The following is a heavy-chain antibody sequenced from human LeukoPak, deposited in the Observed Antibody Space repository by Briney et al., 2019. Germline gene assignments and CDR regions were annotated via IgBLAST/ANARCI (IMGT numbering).Heavy chain of an antibody. D-gene: IGHD6-13*01. CDR2: ISGSGGSS. CDR3: AKEGGIAAVQYQFDY. CDR1: GFTFNSYA. V-gene: IGHV3-23*01. Sequence: GGSLRLSCAASGFTFNSYAMSWVRQAPAKGLEWVSTISGSGGSSYYADSVKGRFTISRDNSKNTLYLQMNSLRAEDTAVYYCAKEGGIAAVQYQFDYWGQGTLVTVSS. J-gene: IGHJ4*02.